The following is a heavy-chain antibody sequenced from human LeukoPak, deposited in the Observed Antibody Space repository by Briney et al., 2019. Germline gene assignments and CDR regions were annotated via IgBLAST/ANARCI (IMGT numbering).Heavy chain of an antibody. Sequence: SETLSLTCGFSGDSISTYYWSWIRQSPGKGLEWIGHIYSSGNTDYNSSLKSRVTISVDTSKSQFSLRLSSVTATDTAVYYCARLRWQLVGPYFDYWGQRILVTVSS. V-gene: IGHV4-59*01. CDR1: GDSISTYY. CDR3: ARLRWQLVGPYFDY. J-gene: IGHJ4*02. CDR2: IYSSGNT. D-gene: IGHD1-26*01.